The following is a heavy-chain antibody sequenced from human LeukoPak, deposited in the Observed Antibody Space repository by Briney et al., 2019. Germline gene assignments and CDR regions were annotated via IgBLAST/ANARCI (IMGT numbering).Heavy chain of an antibody. CDR3: AKLTVVRGVINAFDI. Sequence: GGSLRLSCAASGFTFDDYAMHWVRQAPGKGLEWVSLISGDGGSTYYADSVKGRFAISRDNSKNSLYLQMNSLRTEDTALYYCAKLTVVRGVINAFDIRGQGTMITVSS. CDR2: ISGDGGST. CDR1: GFTFDDYA. J-gene: IGHJ3*02. V-gene: IGHV3-43*02. D-gene: IGHD3-10*01.